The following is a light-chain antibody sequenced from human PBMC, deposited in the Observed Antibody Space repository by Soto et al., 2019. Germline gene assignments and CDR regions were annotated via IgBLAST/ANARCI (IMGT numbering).Light chain of an antibody. Sequence: QSVLTQPPSASASLGASVTLTCTLSSGYSNDQVDWYQQRPGKGPRFAMRVGTGGIVGSKGDGIPDRFSGLGSGLNRYLTIKNIQEEDESEYHCGAEHGSGSNFVFGGGTKLTVL. V-gene: IGLV9-49*01. CDR2: VGTGGIVG. CDR3: GAEHGSGSNFV. J-gene: IGLJ2*01. CDR1: SGYSNDQ.